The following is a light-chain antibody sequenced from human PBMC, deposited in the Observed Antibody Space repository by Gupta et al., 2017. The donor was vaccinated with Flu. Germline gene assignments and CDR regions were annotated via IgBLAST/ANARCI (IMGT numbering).Light chain of an antibody. J-gene: IGKJ1*01. CDR3: QQYNDWPPWT. V-gene: IGKV3-15*01. Sequence: EIVMTQSPATLSVSPGERVTLSCRASQSVRSNLAWYQQKPGQAPRLLIYGASTRATGIPVRFSGSGSGTQFSLTISSLQSEDFAVYYCQQYNDWPPWTFGQGTKVEIK. CDR2: GAS. CDR1: QSVRSN.